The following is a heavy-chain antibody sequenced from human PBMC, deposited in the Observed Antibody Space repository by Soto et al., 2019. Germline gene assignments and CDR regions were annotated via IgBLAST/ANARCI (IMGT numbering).Heavy chain of an antibody. D-gene: IGHD2-21*02. CDR3: VQSRCGGDCLEIYSSHAYNGLDV. V-gene: IGHV2-5*02. J-gene: IGHJ6*02. CDR1: GLSLRTTGVG. CDR2: LYWDDDQ. Sequence: QVTLKESGPTLVKPTQTLTLTCTVSGLSLRTTGVGVGWVRQPPGKALEWLALLYWDDDQRYSPSLRSRLTIAKDISEKQVVLTMTNMDTVDIATYYCVQSRCGGDCLEIYSSHAYNGLDVWGQGTTVTVSS.